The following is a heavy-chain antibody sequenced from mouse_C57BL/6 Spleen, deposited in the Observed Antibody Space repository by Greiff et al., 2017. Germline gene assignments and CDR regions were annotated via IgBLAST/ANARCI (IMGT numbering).Heavy chain of an antibody. CDR2: ISYSGST. CDR1: GYSITSGYD. D-gene: IGHD1-1*01. V-gene: IGHV3-1*01. J-gene: IGHJ1*03. CDR3: ARGDSLRYWYFDV. Sequence: EVQLVESGPGMVKPSQSLSLTCTVTGYSITSGYDWHWIRHFPGNKLEWMGYISYSGSTNYNPSLKSRISITHDTSKNHFFLKLNSVTTEDTATYYCARGDSLRYWYFDVWGTGTTVTVSS.